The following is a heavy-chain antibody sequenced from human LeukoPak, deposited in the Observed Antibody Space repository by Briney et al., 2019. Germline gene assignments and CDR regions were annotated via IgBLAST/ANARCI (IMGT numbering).Heavy chain of an antibody. J-gene: IGHJ4*02. V-gene: IGHV1-69*06. CDR2: IIPIFGTA. D-gene: IGHD3-9*01. CDR3: ARDRGYDILTGSSHNYFDY. CDR1: GGTFSSYA. Sequence: SVKVSCKASGGTFSSYAISWVRQAPGQGLEWMGGIIPIFGTANYAQKFQGRVTITADKSTSTAYVELSSLRSEDTAVYYCARDRGYDILTGSSHNYFDYWGQGTLVTVSS.